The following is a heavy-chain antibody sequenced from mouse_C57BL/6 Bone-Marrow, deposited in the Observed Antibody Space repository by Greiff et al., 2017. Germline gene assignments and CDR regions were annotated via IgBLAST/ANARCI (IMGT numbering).Heavy chain of an antibody. Sequence: EVQLVESGGGLVKPGGSLKLSCAASGFTFSSYAMSWVRQTPEKRLEWVATISDAGSYTYYPDNVKGRFTISRDNAKNNLYLQMSHLKSENTAMYYCAGVESYYSSSYLYWYFDVWGTGTTVTVSS. CDR2: ISDAGSYT. J-gene: IGHJ1*03. CDR3: AGVESYYSSSYLYWYFDV. V-gene: IGHV5-4*01. D-gene: IGHD1-1*01. CDR1: GFTFSSYA.